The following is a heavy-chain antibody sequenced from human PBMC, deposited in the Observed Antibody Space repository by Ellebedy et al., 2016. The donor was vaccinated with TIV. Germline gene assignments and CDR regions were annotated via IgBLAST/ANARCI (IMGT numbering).Heavy chain of an antibody. J-gene: IGHJ4*02. CDR2: ISAYTGNT. V-gene: IGHV1-18*01. D-gene: IGHD5-12*01. CDR1: GYKFSRYG. Sequence: ASVKVSCKASGYKFSRYGISWVRQAPGQGLEWMGWISAYTGNTDYARKFQGRISMSTDTSTSTAYMELRSLRSDDTAVYYCARDMVQGMVATYVWFDYWGQGTLVTVSS. CDR3: ARDMVQGMVATYVWFDY.